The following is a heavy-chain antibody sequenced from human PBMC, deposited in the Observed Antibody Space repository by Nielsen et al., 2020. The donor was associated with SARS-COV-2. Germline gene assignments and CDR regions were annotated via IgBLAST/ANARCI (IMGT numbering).Heavy chain of an antibody. V-gene: IGHV1-46*01. CDR3: ARQSWGRGMDV. D-gene: IGHD3-16*01. CDR1: GYTFTSYY. CDR2: INPSGGST. J-gene: IGHJ6*02. Sequence: ASVKVSCKASGYTFTSYYMDWVRQAPGQGLEWMGIINPSGGSTSYAQKFQGRVTMTRDTPTSTVYMELSSLRSEDTAVYYCARQSWGRGMDVWGQGTTVTVSS.